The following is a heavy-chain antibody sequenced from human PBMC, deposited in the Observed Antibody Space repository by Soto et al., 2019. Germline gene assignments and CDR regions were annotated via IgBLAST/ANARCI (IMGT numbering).Heavy chain of an antibody. D-gene: IGHD3-9*01. Sequence: SGPTLVNPTQTLTLTCTFSGFSLSTSGVGVAWIRQPPGKALEWLALTYWDDGKRYSPSLKTRLNITKDTSKNQVVLTLTNVDLVDTATYSCAHRQPYDISTGYYPFDYWGRGYMVTVSS. V-gene: IGHV2-5*02. CDR3: AHRQPYDISTGYYPFDY. J-gene: IGHJ4*02. CDR1: GFSLSTSGVG. CDR2: TYWDDGK.